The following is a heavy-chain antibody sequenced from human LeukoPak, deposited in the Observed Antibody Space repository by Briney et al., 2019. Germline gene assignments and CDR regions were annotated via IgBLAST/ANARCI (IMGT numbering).Heavy chain of an antibody. J-gene: IGHJ5*02. CDR2: ISTSGSTV. D-gene: IGHD5-18*01. Sequence: GGSLRLSCAASGFTFSCYEMNWVRQAPGKGLEWVPYISTSGSTVYYADSVKGRFTISRDNAKKSLYLQMNSLRAEDTALYYCAREAEDEYSYGRGWFDPWGQGTLVTVSS. CDR3: AREAEDEYSYGRGWFDP. V-gene: IGHV3-48*03. CDR1: GFTFSCYE.